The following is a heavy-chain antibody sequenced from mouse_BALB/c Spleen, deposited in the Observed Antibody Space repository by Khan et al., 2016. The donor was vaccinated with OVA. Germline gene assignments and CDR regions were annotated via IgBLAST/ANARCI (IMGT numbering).Heavy chain of an antibody. CDR1: GFTFSSFG. J-gene: IGHJ1*01. CDR2: ISSGSGTI. Sequence: EVELVESGGGLVQPGGSRKLSCAASGFTFSSFGMHWVRQAPERGLEWVAYISSGSGTIYYADTVKGRFTISRDNHKNTLFLQMTSLRSEDTAMYYCAREGTTVVATWDWYFDVWGAGTTVTVSS. D-gene: IGHD1-1*01. V-gene: IGHV5-17*02. CDR3: AREGTTVVATWDWYFDV.